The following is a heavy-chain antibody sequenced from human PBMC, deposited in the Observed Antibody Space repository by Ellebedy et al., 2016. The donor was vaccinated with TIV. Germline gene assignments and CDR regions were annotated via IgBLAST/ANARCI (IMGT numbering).Heavy chain of an antibody. J-gene: IGHJ6*02. V-gene: IGHV1-8*01. CDR1: GYTFTNYD. CDR2: MNPNSGNT. CDR3: ARTGGGIAAEPTHYFYYYGMDV. D-gene: IGHD6-13*01. Sequence: ASVKVSCXASGYTFTNYDINWVRQATGQGLEWMGWMNPNSGNTGYAQKFQGRVTMTRNTSKSTAYMELSSLRSEDTAIYYCARTGGGIAAEPTHYFYYYGMDVWGQGTTVTVSS.